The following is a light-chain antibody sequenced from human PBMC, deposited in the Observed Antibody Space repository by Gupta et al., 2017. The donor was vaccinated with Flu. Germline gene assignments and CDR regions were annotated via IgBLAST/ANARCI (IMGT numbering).Light chain of an antibody. CDR2: EVN. V-gene: IGLV2-14*01. CDR3: SSYTSSNTYVR. J-gene: IGLJ2*01. CDR1: SDIGDYNV. Sequence: SDIGDYNVVSWYQLLPGKAPKLIIYEVNNRPSGISNRFSGSKSGTTASLTISGLQTEDEADYHCSSYTSSNTYVRFGGGTKLTVL.